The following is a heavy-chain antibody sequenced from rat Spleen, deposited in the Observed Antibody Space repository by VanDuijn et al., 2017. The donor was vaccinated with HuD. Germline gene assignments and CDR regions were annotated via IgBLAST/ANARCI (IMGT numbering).Heavy chain of an antibody. D-gene: IGHD1-8*01. V-gene: IGHV5-27*01. Sequence: EVQLVESGGGLVQPGRSLKLSCAASGFTFSNYYMAWVRQAPTKGLEWVTYISTGGSTYYRDSVKGRFTISRDNAKSTLYLQMDSLRSEDTATYYCARPHSSHYVMDAWGQGASVTVSS. CDR3: ARPHSSHYVMDA. J-gene: IGHJ4*01. CDR1: GFTFSNYY. CDR2: ISTGGST.